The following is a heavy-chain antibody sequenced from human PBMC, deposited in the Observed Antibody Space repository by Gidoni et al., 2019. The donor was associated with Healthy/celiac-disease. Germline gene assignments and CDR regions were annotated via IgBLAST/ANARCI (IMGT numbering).Heavy chain of an antibody. J-gene: IGHJ4*02. CDR2: INHSGST. CDR1: GGSFSGYY. CDR3: ARGRITRVRGVIMGRWFPDY. V-gene: IGHV4-34*01. Sequence: QVQLQQWGAGLLKPSETLSLTCAVYGGSFSGYYWSWIRQPPGKGLEWIGEINHSGSTNYNPSLKSRVTISVDTSKNQFSLKLSSVTAADTAVYYCARGRITRVRGVIMGRWFPDYWGQGTLVTVSS. D-gene: IGHD3-10*01.